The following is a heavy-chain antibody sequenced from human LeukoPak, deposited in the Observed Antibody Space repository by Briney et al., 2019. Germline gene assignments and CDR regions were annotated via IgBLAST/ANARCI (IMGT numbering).Heavy chain of an antibody. V-gene: IGHV2-5*02. CDR3: AHREWFYGSFDY. Sequence: ESGPTLVKPTQTLTLTCTFSAFSLTTNGVGVGWIRQSPGKALEWLALIYWDGDKHYNPSLKSRLTITKDTSKNQVVLTMTNMDPVDTGTYYCAHREWFYGSFDYSGQGTLVTVSS. D-gene: IGHD3-3*01. J-gene: IGHJ4*02. CDR1: AFSLTTNGVG. CDR2: IYWDGDK.